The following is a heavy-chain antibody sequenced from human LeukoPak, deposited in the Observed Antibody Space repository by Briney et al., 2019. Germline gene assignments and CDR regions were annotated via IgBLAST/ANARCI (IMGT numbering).Heavy chain of an antibody. CDR1: GFTFSDYY. V-gene: IGHV3-11*05. D-gene: IGHD2-21*02. J-gene: IGHJ4*02. CDR2: ISGTSTYT. Sequence: GGSLRLSCAASGFTFSDYYTSWIRQAPGKGLEWVSDISGTSTYTNYADSVKGRFTISRDNAKNSLYLQMNNLTAEDTAVYYCARDISYCGGDCAPYYFDYWGQGTLVTVSS. CDR3: ARDISYCGGDCAPYYFDY.